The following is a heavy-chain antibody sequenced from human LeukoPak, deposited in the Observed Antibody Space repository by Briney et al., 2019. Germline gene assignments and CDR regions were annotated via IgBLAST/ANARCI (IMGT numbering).Heavy chain of an antibody. J-gene: IGHJ4*02. D-gene: IGHD2-21*02. V-gene: IGHV3-30*02. CDR1: GFTFRNYG. CDR3: ARAELLSLDY. CDR2: IRYDGSNK. Sequence: GGSLRLSCAASGFTFRNYGMNWVRQAPGKGLEWVAFIRYDGSNKYYADSVKGRFTISRDNSKNTLYLQMNSLRAEDTAVYYCARAELLSLDYWGQGTLVTVSS.